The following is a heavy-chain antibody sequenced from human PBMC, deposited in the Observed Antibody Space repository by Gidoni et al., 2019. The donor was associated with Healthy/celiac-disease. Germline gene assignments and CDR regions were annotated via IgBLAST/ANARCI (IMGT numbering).Heavy chain of an antibody. CDR3: ARGTAMKSFDY. V-gene: IGHV3-33*01. Sequence: QVQLVESGGGVVQPGRSLRLSCAASGFTFSSYGMHWVRQAPGKGLEWVAVIWYDGSNKYYADSVKGRFIISRDNSKNTLYLQMNSLRAEDTAVYYCARGTAMKSFDYWGQGTLVAVSS. J-gene: IGHJ4*02. CDR1: GFTFSSYG. D-gene: IGHD5-18*01. CDR2: IWYDGSNK.